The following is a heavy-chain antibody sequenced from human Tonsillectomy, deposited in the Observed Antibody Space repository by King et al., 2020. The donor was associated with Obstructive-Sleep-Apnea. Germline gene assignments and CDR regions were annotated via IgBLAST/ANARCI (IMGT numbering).Heavy chain of an antibody. Sequence: VQLQESGPGLVKPSQTLSLTCTVSGGSISRGGYYWSWIRQHPGKGLGLIGYIYYSGGTYYNPSLKSRVTISVDTSKNQFSLKLSSVTAADTAVYYCARQSSKYQLPSPDYWGQGTLVTVSS. CDR3: ARQSSKYQLPSPDY. CDR1: GGSISRGGYY. CDR2: IYYSGGT. V-gene: IGHV4-31*03. J-gene: IGHJ4*02. D-gene: IGHD2-2*01.